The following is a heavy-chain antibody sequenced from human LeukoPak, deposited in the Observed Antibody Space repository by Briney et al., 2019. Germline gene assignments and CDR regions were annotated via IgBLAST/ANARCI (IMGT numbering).Heavy chain of an antibody. CDR3: AKDQYGGNPQYYFDY. J-gene: IGHJ4*02. D-gene: IGHD4-23*01. CDR1: GFTFSSYA. V-gene: IGHV3-23*01. CDR2: ISGSGGNT. Sequence: GGSLRLSCAASGFTFSSYAMSWVRQAPGKGLDWVSAISGSGGNTYYADSVKGRFTISRDNSKNTLYLQMNSLRAEDTAVYYCAKDQYGGNPQYYFDYWGQGTLSPSPQ.